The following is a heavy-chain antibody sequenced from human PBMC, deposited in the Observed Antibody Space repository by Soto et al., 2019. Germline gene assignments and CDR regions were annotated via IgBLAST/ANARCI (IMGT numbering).Heavy chain of an antibody. Sequence: QLQLVQSGAEVKKPGASVRVSCKTSGYTFINYGITWVRQAPGQGLEWMGWLSAYNGDTSSSEKLQDRFTMTTDTSTNTVYMELRSLTSDDTAVYYCARWSDLVGCAEALDVWGQETMVIVSS. V-gene: IGHV1-18*01. CDR1: GYTFINYG. D-gene: IGHD1-26*01. CDR3: ARWSDLVGCAEALDV. J-gene: IGHJ3*01. CDR2: LSAYNGDT.